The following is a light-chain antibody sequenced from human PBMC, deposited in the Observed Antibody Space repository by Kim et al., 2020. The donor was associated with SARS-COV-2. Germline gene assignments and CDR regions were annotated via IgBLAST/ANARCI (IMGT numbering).Light chain of an antibody. J-gene: IGLJ2*01. CDR3: NSRDSSGNVV. V-gene: IGLV3-19*01. Sequence: ITYQEERLRSSCASWYQQKPGQAPVRASDGKNNRPSGIPDRFSGSSSGNTASLTSTGAQAEDEADYYCNSRDSSGNVVFGGGTQLTVL. CDR2: GKN. CDR1: RLRSSC.